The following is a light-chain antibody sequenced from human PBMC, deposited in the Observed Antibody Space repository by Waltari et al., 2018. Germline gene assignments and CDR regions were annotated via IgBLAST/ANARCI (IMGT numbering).Light chain of an antibody. Sequence: QSALTQPASVSGSPGQSIIISCAGTNNDVGAYNYVSWFQHHPGKAPQLIIHDVNKRPSGVSSRFSASKSDNTASLTISGRQAEDEANYYCTSFRSGASWVFGGGTTLTVL. J-gene: IGLJ3*02. CDR2: DVN. CDR1: NNDVGAYNY. CDR3: TSFRSGASWV. V-gene: IGLV2-14*03.